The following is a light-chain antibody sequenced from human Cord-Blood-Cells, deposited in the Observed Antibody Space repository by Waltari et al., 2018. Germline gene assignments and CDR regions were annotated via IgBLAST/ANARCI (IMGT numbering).Light chain of an antibody. J-gene: IGKJ1*01. CDR3: QQSYSTPT. CDR1: QSISSY. Sequence: DIQMTQSPSSLSASVGDRVTITCRASQSISSYLNWYQQKPGKAPKLLIYAASSLQSGVPSRFSGSGSGTEFTLTISSLQPEDFATYYGQQSYSTPTFGQGTKVEIK. V-gene: IGKV1-39*01. CDR2: AAS.